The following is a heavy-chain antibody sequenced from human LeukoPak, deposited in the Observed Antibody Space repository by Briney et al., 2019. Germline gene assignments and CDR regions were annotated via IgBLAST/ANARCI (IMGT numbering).Heavy chain of an antibody. CDR2: ISYDGSNK. J-gene: IGHJ1*01. Sequence: PGGSLRLSCAASGFTFSSYGMHWVRQAPGKGLEWVAVISYDGSNKYYADSVKGRFTIYRDNSKNTLYLQMNSLRAEDTAVYYCAKDASPSSSWYFQHWGQGTLVTVSS. CDR3: AKDASPSSSWYFQH. D-gene: IGHD6-13*01. V-gene: IGHV3-30*18. CDR1: GFTFSSYG.